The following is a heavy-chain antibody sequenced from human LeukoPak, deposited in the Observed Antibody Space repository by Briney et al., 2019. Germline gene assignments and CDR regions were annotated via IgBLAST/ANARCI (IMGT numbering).Heavy chain of an antibody. D-gene: IGHD6-6*01. Sequence: PSETLSLTCTVSGGSISSSNYYWGWIRQPPGKGLKWIGSIYYSGSTYYNPSLKSRVTISVDTSKNQFSLKLSSVTAADTAVYYCARPPSIAARHRWFDPWGQGTLVTVSS. CDR1: GGSISSSNYY. CDR2: IYYSGST. CDR3: ARPPSIAARHRWFDP. J-gene: IGHJ5*02. V-gene: IGHV4-39*07.